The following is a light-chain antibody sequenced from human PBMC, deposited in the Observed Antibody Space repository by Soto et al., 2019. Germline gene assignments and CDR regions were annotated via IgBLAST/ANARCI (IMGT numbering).Light chain of an antibody. CDR2: AAS. Sequence: DIQMTQSPSSVSASVGDSVIITCRASQGVSSWLAWYQHKPGTAPKLLIYAASTLQSGVPSGFSGSGSGTDFSLTISSLQPEDSATYYCQQTITFPLTFGGGTKVEI. CDR1: QGVSSW. V-gene: IGKV1-12*01. J-gene: IGKJ4*01. CDR3: QQTITFPLT.